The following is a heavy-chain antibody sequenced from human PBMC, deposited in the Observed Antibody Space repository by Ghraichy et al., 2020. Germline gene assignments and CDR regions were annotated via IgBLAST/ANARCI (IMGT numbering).Heavy chain of an antibody. Sequence: GGSLRLSCAASGFSFNNAWMSWVRQAPGKGLEWVGRIKSKTDGGTIDYAAPVKGRFTISREDSENTLFLHMNSLKTEDTAVYYCATFLNYFDSSGFSYYYSHAMAVWGQGTTVTVSS. CDR1: GFSFNNAW. V-gene: IGHV3-15*01. D-gene: IGHD3-22*01. CDR2: IKSKTDGGTI. J-gene: IGHJ6*02. CDR3: ATFLNYFDSSGFSYYYSHAMAV.